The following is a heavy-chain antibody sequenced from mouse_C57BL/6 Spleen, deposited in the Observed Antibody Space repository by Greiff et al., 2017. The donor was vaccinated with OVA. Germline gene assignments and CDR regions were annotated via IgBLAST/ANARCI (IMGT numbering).Heavy chain of an antibody. D-gene: IGHD3-2*02. J-gene: IGHJ3*01. CDR3: TGGYSSGYGGFAY. CDR1: GYTFTDYE. Sequence: QVQLQQSGAELVRPGASVTLSCKASGYTFTDYEMHWVKQTPVHGLEWIGAIDPETGGTAYNQKFKGKAILTADKSSSTAYMELRSLTSEDSAVYYCTGGYSSGYGGFAYWGQGTLVTVSA. V-gene: IGHV1-15*01. CDR2: IDPETGGT.